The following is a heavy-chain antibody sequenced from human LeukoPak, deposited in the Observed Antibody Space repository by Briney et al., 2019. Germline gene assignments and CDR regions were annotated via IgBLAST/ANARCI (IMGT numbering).Heavy chain of an antibody. CDR1: GFTVSSNY. CDR2: IYSGGST. D-gene: IGHD3-10*01. J-gene: IGHJ4*02. CDR3: AKNYASGNAFFDY. V-gene: IGHV3-66*02. Sequence: GGSLRLSCAASGFTVSSNYMSWVRQAPGKGLEWVSVIYSGGSTYYADSVKGRFTISRDNSKNTLYLQMNSLRAEDTAVYYCAKNYASGNAFFDYWGQGALVTVSS.